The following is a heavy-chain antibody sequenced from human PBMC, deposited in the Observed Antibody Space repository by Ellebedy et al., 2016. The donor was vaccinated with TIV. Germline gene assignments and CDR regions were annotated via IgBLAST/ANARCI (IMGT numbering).Heavy chain of an antibody. Sequence: GGSLRLSCAASGFTFSSYGMHWVRQAPGKGLEWVAVISYDGSNKYYADSVKGRFTISRDNSKNTLYLQMNSLRVEDTAVYYCARKGLGLDYWGQGTLVTVSS. CDR3: ARKGLGLDY. V-gene: IGHV3-30*03. J-gene: IGHJ4*02. CDR1: GFTFSSYG. CDR2: ISYDGSNK. D-gene: IGHD3-22*01.